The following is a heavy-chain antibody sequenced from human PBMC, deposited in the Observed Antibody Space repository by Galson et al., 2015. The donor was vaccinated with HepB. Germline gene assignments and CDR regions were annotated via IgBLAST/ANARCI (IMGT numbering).Heavy chain of an antibody. CDR2: FDPEEAKT. J-gene: IGHJ4*02. CDR3: ATRVDGSYFHFDY. V-gene: IGHV1-24*01. D-gene: IGHD3-10*01. CDR1: GYTLGELS. Sequence: SVKVSCKVSGYTLGELSMNWVRQAPGKGLEWIGGFDPEEAKTVYAQRFKGRLTLTEDTSTDTAYMELSGLRSEDTAAYYCATRVDGSYFHFDYWGQGTLVTVSS.